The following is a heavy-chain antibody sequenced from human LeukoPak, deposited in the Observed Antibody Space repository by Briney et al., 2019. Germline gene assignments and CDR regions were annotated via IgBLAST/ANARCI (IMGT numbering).Heavy chain of an antibody. CDR2: ISYDGSNK. CDR3: ARDNDSSGDLGY. D-gene: IGHD3-22*01. CDR1: GFTFSSYS. J-gene: IGHJ4*02. Sequence: GGSLRLSCAASGFTFSSYSMNWVRQAPGKGLEWVAVISYDGSNKYYADSVKGRFTISRDNSKNTLYLQMNSLRAEDTAVYYCARDNDSSGDLGYWGQGTLVTVSS. V-gene: IGHV3-30*03.